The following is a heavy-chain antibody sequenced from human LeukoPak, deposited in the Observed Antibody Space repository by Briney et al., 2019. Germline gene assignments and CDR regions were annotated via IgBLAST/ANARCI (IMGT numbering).Heavy chain of an antibody. Sequence: PGESLRISCKGSGYSFTSYWIGWVRQMPGKGLEWMGIIYPGDSDTRYSPSFQGQVTISADKSISTAYLQWSSLEASDTAMYYCARHKYSSSWDAYYYYGMDVWGQGTTVTVSS. D-gene: IGHD6-13*01. CDR1: GYSFTSYW. V-gene: IGHV5-51*01. J-gene: IGHJ6*02. CDR2: IYPGDSDT. CDR3: ARHKYSSSWDAYYYYGMDV.